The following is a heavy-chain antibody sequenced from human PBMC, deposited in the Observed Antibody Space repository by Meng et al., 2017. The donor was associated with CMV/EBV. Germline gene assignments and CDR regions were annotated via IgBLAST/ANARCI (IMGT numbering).Heavy chain of an antibody. V-gene: IGHV1-2*02. CDR2: INPNSGGT. Sequence: ASVTVSCKASGYTFTGYYMHWVRQAPGQGLEWMGWINPNSGGTNYAQKFQGRVTMTRDTSISTAYMELSRLRSDDTAVYYCAGTCTSCNNWFDPWGQGTLVTVSS. CDR1: GYTFTGYY. D-gene: IGHD2-2*01. J-gene: IGHJ5*02. CDR3: AGTCTSCNNWFDP.